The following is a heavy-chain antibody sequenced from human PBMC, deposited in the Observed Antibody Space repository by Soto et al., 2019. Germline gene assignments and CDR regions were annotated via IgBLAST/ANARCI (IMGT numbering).Heavy chain of an antibody. J-gene: IGHJ5*02. Sequence: GESLKISCKGPGYSFTSYWIGWVSQMPGKVLEWRGIIHHGDSDTRYSPSFQGPVTISADKSISTAYLQWSSLSASDTAMYYCARGAQWLVLSLVCFAPGGQGSLVTVSS. CDR3: ARGAQWLVLSLVCFAP. D-gene: IGHD6-19*01. CDR1: GYSFTSYW. CDR2: IHHGDSDT. V-gene: IGHV5-51*01.